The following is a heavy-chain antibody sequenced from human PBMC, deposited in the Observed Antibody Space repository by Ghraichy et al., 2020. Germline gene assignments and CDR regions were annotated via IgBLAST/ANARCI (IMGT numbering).Heavy chain of an antibody. V-gene: IGHV4-4*07. CDR3: ARDRLSGYYSNYYYYGMDV. CDR1: GGSISSYY. CDR2: IYTSGST. D-gene: IGHD3-22*01. Sequence: SETLSLTCTVSGGSISSYYWSWIRQPAGKGLEWIGRIYTSGSTNYNPSLKSRVTMSVDTSKNQFSLKLSSVTAADTAVYYCARDRLSGYYSNYYYYGMDVWGQGTTVTVSS. J-gene: IGHJ6*02.